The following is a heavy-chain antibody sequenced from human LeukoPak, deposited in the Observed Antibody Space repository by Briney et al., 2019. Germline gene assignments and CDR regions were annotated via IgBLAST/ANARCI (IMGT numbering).Heavy chain of an antibody. CDR2: IIPIFGTA. CDR1: GGTFSSYA. CDR3: ARAPWDYYGSGSYYPGGYYYYMDV. Sequence: SVKVSCKASGGTFSSYAISWVRQAPGQGLEWMVGIIPIFGTANYAQKFQGRVTITTDESTSTAYMELSSLRSEDTAVYYCARAPWDYYGSGSYYPGGYYYYMDVWGKGTTVTVSS. J-gene: IGHJ6*03. D-gene: IGHD3-10*01. V-gene: IGHV1-69*05.